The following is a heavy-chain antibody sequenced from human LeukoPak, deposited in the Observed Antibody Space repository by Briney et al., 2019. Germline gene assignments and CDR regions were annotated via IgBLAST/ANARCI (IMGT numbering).Heavy chain of an antibody. CDR3: AKNYLTPLYCSSTSCHDAFDI. V-gene: IGHV3-30*02. Sequence: GGSLRLSCAASGFTFSSYGMHWVRRAPGKGLEWVAFIRYDGSNKYYADSVKGRFTISRDNSKNTLYLQMNSLRAEDTAVYYCAKNYLTPLYCSSTSCHDAFDIWGQGTMVTVSS. CDR2: IRYDGSNK. J-gene: IGHJ3*02. CDR1: GFTFSSYG. D-gene: IGHD2-2*01.